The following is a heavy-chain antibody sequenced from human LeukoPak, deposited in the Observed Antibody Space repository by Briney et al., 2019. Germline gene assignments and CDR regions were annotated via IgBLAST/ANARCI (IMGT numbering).Heavy chain of an antibody. CDR1: GFTVRTNY. D-gene: IGHD6-19*01. V-gene: IGHV3-53*01. CDR2: IYSGGST. Sequence: TGGSLRLSCAASGFTVRTNYMSWVRQAPGKGLEWVSVIYSGGSTYYADSVKGRLTISRDNSKNTLSLQMNSLRAEDTAVYYCARVYRAVAGSGYYFDYWGQGTLVTVSS. CDR3: ARVYRAVAGSGYYFDY. J-gene: IGHJ4*02.